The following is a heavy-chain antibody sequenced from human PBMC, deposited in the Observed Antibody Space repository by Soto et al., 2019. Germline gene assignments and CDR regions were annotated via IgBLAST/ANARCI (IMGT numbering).Heavy chain of an antibody. Sequence: ASVKVSCKASGYTFTQYYIHWVRQAPGQGLEWMGWISPNSGGTNYAQRFQGRVAMTRDTSINTAYMDLSRLTSEDSAVYYCARGPIVGGTNDWFDPWGQGTLVTVSS. CDR3: ARGPIVGGTNDWFDP. V-gene: IGHV1-2*02. CDR2: ISPNSGGT. D-gene: IGHD1-26*01. J-gene: IGHJ5*02. CDR1: GYTFTQYY.